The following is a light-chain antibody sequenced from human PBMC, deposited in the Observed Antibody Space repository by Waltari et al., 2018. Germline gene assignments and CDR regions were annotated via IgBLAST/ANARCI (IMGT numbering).Light chain of an antibody. CDR2: DAS. V-gene: IGKV3-20*01. CDR1: QSISRY. J-gene: IGKJ1*01. CDR3: QKYGSLPAT. Sequence: EIMLTQSPGTLSLSPGERATLSCRASQSISRYLAWYQHKPGQAPRPLIYDASSRATGFPDRFSGSRSGTAFSLTISRLEPEDFAVYYCQKYGSLPATFGQGTKVEIK.